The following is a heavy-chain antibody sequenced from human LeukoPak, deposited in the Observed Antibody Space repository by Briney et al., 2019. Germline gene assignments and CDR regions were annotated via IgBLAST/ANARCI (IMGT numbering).Heavy chain of an antibody. CDR1: GYTFTSYA. CDR3: ARDALCELGELHFDY. CDR2: INAGNGNT. Sequence: ASVKVSCKASGYTFTSYAMHWVRQAPGQRLEWMGWINAGNGNTKYSQKFQGRVTITRDTSASTAYMELSSLRSEDTAVYYCARDALCELGELHFDYWGQGTLVTVSS. D-gene: IGHD3-10*01. J-gene: IGHJ4*02. V-gene: IGHV1-3*01.